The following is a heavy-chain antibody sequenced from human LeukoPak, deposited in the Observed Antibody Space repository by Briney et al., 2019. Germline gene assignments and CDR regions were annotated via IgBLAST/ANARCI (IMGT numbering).Heavy chain of an antibody. CDR3: ARGRGATDFDY. D-gene: IGHD1-26*01. CDR2: INPNSGGT. J-gene: IGHJ4*02. V-gene: IGHV1-2*04. CDR1: GYTFAGYY. Sequence: ASVKISCKASGYTFAGYYMHWVRQAPGQGLEWMGWINPNSGGTNYAQKFQGWVTMTRDTSISTAYMELSRLRSDDTAVYYCARGRGATDFDYWGQGTLVTVSS.